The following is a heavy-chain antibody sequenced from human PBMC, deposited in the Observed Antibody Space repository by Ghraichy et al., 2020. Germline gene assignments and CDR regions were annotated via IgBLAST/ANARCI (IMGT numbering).Heavy chain of an antibody. D-gene: IGHD1-26*01. J-gene: IGHJ4*02. Sequence: SETLSLTCTVSGGSISGSYWSWIRQPPGKGLEWIGYIYYSGSTNYNPSLKSRVTISVDTSKKLFSLNLRSVTAADTAVYYCARGGDTGNYAFDYWGQGTLVTVSS. V-gene: IGHV4-59*01. CDR1: GGSISGSY. CDR2: IYYSGST. CDR3: ARGGDTGNYAFDY.